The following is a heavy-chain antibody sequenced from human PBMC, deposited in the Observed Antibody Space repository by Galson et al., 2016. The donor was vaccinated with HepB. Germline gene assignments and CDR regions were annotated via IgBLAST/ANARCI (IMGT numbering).Heavy chain of an antibody. D-gene: IGHD1-26*01. J-gene: IGHJ6*03. CDR3: ARDGSGSYYYYYMDV. CDR1: GFTFSSYA. CDR2: IDHSGGAT. V-gene: IGHV3-23*01. Sequence: SLRLSCAASGFTFSSYALSWVRQAPGKGLEWVSVIDHSGGATYYADSVEGRFTISRDNSKNTLYLQLNSLRAEDTAVYYCARDGSGSYYYYYMDVWGNGTTVIVSS.